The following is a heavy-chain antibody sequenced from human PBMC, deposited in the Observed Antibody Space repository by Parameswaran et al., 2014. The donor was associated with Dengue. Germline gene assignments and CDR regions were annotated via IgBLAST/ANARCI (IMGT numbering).Heavy chain of an antibody. CDR3: AKVGETYYDSSGYHYIFGMDV. Sequence: RWIRQPPGKGLEWVSYISSSGSTIYYADSVKGRFTISRDNAKNSLYLQMNSLRAEDTAVYYCAKVGETYYDSSGYHYIFGMDVWGQGTTVTVSS. V-gene: IGHV3-11*01. J-gene: IGHJ6*02. D-gene: IGHD3-22*01. CDR2: ISSSGSTI.